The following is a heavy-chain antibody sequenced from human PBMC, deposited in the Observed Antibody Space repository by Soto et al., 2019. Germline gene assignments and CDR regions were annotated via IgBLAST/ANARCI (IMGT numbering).Heavy chain of an antibody. CDR3: ARALGSAFDI. D-gene: IGHD1-26*01. CDR2: ISSSGSTI. V-gene: IGHV3-48*03. CDR1: GFTFISYE. J-gene: IGHJ3*02. Sequence: TGGSLRLSCAASGFTFISYEMNWVRQAPGKGLEWVSYISSSGSTIYYADSVKGRFTISRDNAKNSLYLQMNSLRAEDTAVYYCARALGSAFDIWGQGTMVTVSS.